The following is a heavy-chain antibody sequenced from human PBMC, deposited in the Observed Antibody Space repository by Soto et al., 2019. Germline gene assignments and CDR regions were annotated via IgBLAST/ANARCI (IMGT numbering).Heavy chain of an antibody. CDR1: GFTFSDYY. D-gene: IGHD3-10*01. CDR3: ARDHRSDDGSGSYSTY. CDR2: ISSSSSYT. V-gene: IGHV3-11*06. Sequence: QVQLVESGGGLVKPGGSLRLSCAASGFTFSDYYMSWIRQAPGKGLEWVSYISSSSSYTNYADSVKGRFTISRDNARNSLYLQMNSLRAEDTAVYYCARDHRSDDGSGSYSTYWGQGTLVTVSS. J-gene: IGHJ4*02.